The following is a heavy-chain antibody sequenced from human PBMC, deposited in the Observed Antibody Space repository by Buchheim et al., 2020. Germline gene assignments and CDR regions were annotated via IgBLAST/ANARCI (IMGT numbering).Heavy chain of an antibody. D-gene: IGHD6-13*01. V-gene: IGHV3-33*06. CDR2: IWYDGSNK. Sequence: VHLVESGGGLVKAGGSLRLSCAASGSTFSKYDINWVRQAPGKGLEWVAVIWYDGSNKYYADSVKGRFTISRDNSKNTLYLQMNSLRAEDTAVYYCAKNSRQLGLDSWGQGTL. CDR3: AKNSRQLGLDS. CDR1: GSTFSKYD. J-gene: IGHJ4*02.